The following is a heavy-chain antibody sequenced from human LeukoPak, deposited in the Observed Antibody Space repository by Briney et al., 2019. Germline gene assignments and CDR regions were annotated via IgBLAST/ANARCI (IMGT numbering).Heavy chain of an antibody. CDR3: AKPYSGSYYFDY. V-gene: IGHV3-23*01. J-gene: IGHJ4*02. CDR1: GFTYSNYA. D-gene: IGHD1-26*01. CDR2: ISGSGGST. Sequence: GGSLRLSCAASGFTYSNYALHWVRQAPGKGLEWVSAISGSGGSTYYADSVKGRFTISRDNSENTLYLQMNSLRAEDTAVYYCAKPYSGSYYFDYWGQGTLVTVSS.